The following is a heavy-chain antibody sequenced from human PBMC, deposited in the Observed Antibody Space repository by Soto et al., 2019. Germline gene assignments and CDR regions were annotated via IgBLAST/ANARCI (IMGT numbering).Heavy chain of an antibody. CDR3: ARASLDISGWPLYGMDV. Sequence: QPGGSLRLSCAASGFTFSSYGMHWVRQAPGKGLEWVAIVWSGGSNKYYGDSVKGRVTVSRDNSKNTLYLQMNSLRVDDTAVYYCARASLDISGWPLYGMDVWGQGTTVTVSS. J-gene: IGHJ6*02. CDR2: VWSGGSNK. V-gene: IGHV3-33*01. D-gene: IGHD6-19*01. CDR1: GFTFSSYG.